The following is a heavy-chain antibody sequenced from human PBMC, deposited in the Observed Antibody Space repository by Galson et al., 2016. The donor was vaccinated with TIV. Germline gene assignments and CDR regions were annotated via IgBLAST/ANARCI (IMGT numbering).Heavy chain of an antibody. D-gene: IGHD2-2*01. CDR3: TRAAGKNGASCYATCGTFDI. Sequence: CAISGDSVSSDSAAWNWVRQSPSRGLEWLGRTYYRSRWYYDYKVSVKSRITINPDTSKNQFSLQLNSVTPEDTAVYYCTRAAGKNGASCYATCGTFDIWGQGAMVTVSS. J-gene: IGHJ3*02. CDR2: TYYRSRWYY. CDR1: GDSVSSDSAA. V-gene: IGHV6-1*01.